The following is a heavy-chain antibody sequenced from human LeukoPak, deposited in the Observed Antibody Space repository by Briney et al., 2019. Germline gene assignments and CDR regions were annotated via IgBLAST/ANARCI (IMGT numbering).Heavy chain of an antibody. D-gene: IGHD6-19*01. V-gene: IGHV1-69*01. J-gene: IGHJ6*03. Sequence: ASVKVSCKASGGTFSSYAISWVRQAPGQGLEWMGGIIPIFGTANYAQKFQGRVTVTADESTSTAYMELSSLRSEDTAVYYCARGRRGAVAAHYYYYYMDVWGKGTTVTVSS. CDR3: ARGRRGAVAAHYYYYYMDV. CDR1: GGTFSSYA. CDR2: IIPIFGTA.